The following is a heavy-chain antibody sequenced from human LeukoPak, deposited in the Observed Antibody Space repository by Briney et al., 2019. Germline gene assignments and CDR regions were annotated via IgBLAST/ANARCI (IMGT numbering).Heavy chain of an antibody. J-gene: IGHJ5*02. CDR3: ARGRNWNDGRFDP. CDR1: GGSFSGYY. CDR2: INHSGST. D-gene: IGHD1-1*01. V-gene: IGHV4-34*01. Sequence: PSETLSLTCAVYGGSFSGYYWSWIRQPPGKGLEWIGEINHSGSTNYNPSLKSRVTISVDTSKNQFSLKLSSVTAADTAVYYCARGRNWNDGRFDPWGQGTLVTVSS.